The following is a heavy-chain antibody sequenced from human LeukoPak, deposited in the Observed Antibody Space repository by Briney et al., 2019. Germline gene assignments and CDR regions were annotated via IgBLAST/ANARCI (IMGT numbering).Heavy chain of an antibody. CDR1: GGSISSSSYY. Sequence: PSETLSLTCPVSGGSISSSSYYWGWIRQPPGKGLEWIGEINHSGSTNYNPSLKSRVTISVDTSKNQFSLKLSSVTAADTAVYYCARNRAAARAPFDYWGQGTLVTVSS. J-gene: IGHJ4*02. CDR2: INHSGST. CDR3: ARNRAAARAPFDY. D-gene: IGHD2-2*01. V-gene: IGHV4-39*07.